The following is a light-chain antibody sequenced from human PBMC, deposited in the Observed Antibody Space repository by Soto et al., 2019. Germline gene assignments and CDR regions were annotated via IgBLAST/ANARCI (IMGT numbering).Light chain of an antibody. V-gene: IGKV1-5*01. CDR3: QQYENYWT. J-gene: IGKJ1*01. CDR2: DAS. Sequence: DIQMTQSPPTLSASVGDRVTITCRASQPISSWLAWYHQKPGKAPKLLIYDASNLESGVPSRFSGSGSETEFTLTIGSLQPEDFGIYYCQQYENYWTFGQGTKVEIK. CDR1: QPISSW.